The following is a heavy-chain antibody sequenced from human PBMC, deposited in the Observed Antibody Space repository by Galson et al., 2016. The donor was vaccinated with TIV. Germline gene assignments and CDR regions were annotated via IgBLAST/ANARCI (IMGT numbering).Heavy chain of an antibody. Sequence: SLRLSCATSGITFSNYWMHWVRQAPGKGLVWVSRISSDGSGTSYADSVKGRFTISRDNAKNTLYLQMNSLRVEDTALYYCVRDVTSSWDYWGQGTLVTVSS. CDR2: ISSDGSGT. D-gene: IGHD6-6*01. CDR3: VRDVTSSWDY. J-gene: IGHJ4*02. CDR1: GITFSNYW. V-gene: IGHV3-74*01.